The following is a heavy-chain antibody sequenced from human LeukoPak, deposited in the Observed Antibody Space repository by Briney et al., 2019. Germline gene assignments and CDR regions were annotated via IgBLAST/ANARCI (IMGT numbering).Heavy chain of an antibody. Sequence: ASVKVSCKASGYTFTSYGISWVRQAPGQGLEWMGWISAYNGNTNYAQKLQGRVTMTTDTSTSTACMELRSLRSDDTAVYYCARAKLAKIHYYDSSGYQAWGQGTLVTVSS. V-gene: IGHV1-18*01. CDR2: ISAYNGNT. CDR3: ARAKLAKIHYYDSSGYQA. CDR1: GYTFTSYG. J-gene: IGHJ5*02. D-gene: IGHD3-22*01.